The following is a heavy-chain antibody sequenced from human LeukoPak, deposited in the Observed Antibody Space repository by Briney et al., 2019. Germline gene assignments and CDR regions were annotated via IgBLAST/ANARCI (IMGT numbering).Heavy chain of an antibody. CDR3: ARATLGYCSSTSCYAPYYFDY. D-gene: IGHD2-2*01. Sequence: GGSLRLSCVDSGFTFSTYSMNWVRQAPGKGLEWVSPISSSSSYIYYGDSVKGRFTISRDNAKNSLYLQMNSLRAEDTAVYYCARATLGYCSSTSCYAPYYFDYWGQGTLVTVSS. CDR1: GFTFSTYS. J-gene: IGHJ4*02. V-gene: IGHV3-21*01. CDR2: ISSSSSYI.